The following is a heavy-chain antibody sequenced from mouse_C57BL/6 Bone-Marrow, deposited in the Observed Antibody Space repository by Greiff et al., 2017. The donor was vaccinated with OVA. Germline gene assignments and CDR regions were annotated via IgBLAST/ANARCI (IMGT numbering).Heavy chain of an antibody. J-gene: IGHJ4*01. CDR2: IRNKANGYTT. Sequence: DVKLVESGGGLVQPGGSLSLSCAASGFTFTDYYMSWVRQPPGKALEWLGFIRNKANGYTTEYSASVKGRFTISRDNSQSILYLQMNALRAEDSATYYCARSGRDAMDYWGQGTSVTVSS. CDR3: ARSGRDAMDY. CDR1: GFTFTDYY. V-gene: IGHV7-3*01.